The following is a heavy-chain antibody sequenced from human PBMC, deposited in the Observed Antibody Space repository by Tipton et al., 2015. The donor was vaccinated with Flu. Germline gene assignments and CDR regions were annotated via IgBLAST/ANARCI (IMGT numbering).Heavy chain of an antibody. CDR1: GGSISSYY. CDR3: AREGLLRAFDL. Sequence: TLSLTCTVSGGSISSYYWTWIRQPPGQGLQWIGFIYNDGSTTYNPSLKGRVTMSVDTSNDQFSLNLSSVTAADTAVYYCAREGLLRAFDLWGQGTLVNVSS. D-gene: IGHD2-15*01. CDR2: IYNDGST. J-gene: IGHJ3*01. V-gene: IGHV4-59*12.